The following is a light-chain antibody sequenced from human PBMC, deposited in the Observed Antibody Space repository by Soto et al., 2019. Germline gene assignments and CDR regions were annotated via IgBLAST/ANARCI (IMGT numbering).Light chain of an antibody. CDR2: DAS. Sequence: DLPLTQSPSTLSASIGDRVTITCRASESIDNWLAWCQQKPGKAPKVLIYDASTLESGVPSRFSGSRSGTEFTLAISSVQPDDFATYYCQQYKTYTQWTFGQGTRVEI. J-gene: IGKJ1*01. CDR1: ESIDNW. CDR3: QQYKTYTQWT. V-gene: IGKV1-5*01.